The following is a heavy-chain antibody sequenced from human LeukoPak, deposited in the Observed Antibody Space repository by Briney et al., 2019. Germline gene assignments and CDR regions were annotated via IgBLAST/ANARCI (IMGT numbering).Heavy chain of an antibody. J-gene: IGHJ4*02. CDR3: ASLVSAGYSSGWKGKADDY. D-gene: IGHD6-19*01. V-gene: IGHV3-21*01. Sequence: PGGSLRLSCAASGFTFSSYSMNWVRQAPGKGLEWVSSISSSSSYIYYADSVKGRFTISRDNAKNSLYLQMNSLRAEDTAVYYCASLVSAGYSSGWKGKADDYWGQGTLATVSS. CDR1: GFTFSSYS. CDR2: ISSSSSYI.